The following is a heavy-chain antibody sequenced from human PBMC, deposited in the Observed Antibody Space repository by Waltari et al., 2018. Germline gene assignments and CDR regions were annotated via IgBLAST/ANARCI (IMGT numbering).Heavy chain of an antibody. J-gene: IGHJ1*01. CDR3: ARGMSGSYHTPFQH. V-gene: IGHV4-59*01. Sequence: QVQLQESGPGLVKPSATLSLTCTVSGGPILTYYWHWIRQSPKGLEWLGYIYYSGNTNYNPSLTSRVTLSVDTPKNQVSLKLTSVTAADTAMYYCARGMSGSYHTPFQHWGQGTLVTVSS. D-gene: IGHD1-26*01. CDR2: IYYSGNT. CDR1: GGPILTYY.